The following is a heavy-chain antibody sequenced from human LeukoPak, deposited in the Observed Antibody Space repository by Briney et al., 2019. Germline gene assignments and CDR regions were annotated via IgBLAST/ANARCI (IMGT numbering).Heavy chain of an antibody. CDR1: GYTFTHYY. CDR2: INPKSGGA. CDR3: AKGPRNYQLLTLFAFDY. J-gene: IGHJ4*02. D-gene: IGHD2-2*01. Sequence: GASVKASCTAFGYTFTHYYVHWVRQAPGHGREWMGWINPKSGGANSAQKFQVRVTMIRDTSITTAYTELCRLRADDTRTYNCAKGPRNYQLLTLFAFDYWGQGTLVTVSS. V-gene: IGHV1-2*02.